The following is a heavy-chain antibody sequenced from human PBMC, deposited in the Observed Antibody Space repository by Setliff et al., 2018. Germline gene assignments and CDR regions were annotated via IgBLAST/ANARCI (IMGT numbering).Heavy chain of an antibody. Sequence: ASVKVSCKASGGTFRSYGISWVRQAPGQGLERMGGTIPSFGSTNYAQKFQDRVTIITDGSTSTSYMELSSLRTEDTAVYYCAREGVDTRSSTDYRYYMDVWGKGTTVTVSS. V-gene: IGHV1-69*05. CDR1: GGTFRSYG. J-gene: IGHJ6*03. CDR3: AREGVDTRSSTDYRYYMDV. CDR2: TIPSFGST. D-gene: IGHD5-18*01.